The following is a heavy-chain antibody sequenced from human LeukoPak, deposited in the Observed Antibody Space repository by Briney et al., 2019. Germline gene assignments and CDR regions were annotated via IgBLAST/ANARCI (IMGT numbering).Heavy chain of an antibody. CDR2: INHSGST. Sequence: PSETLSLTCAVYGGSFSGYYWSWIHQPPGKGLEWIGEINHSGSTNYNPSLKSRVTISVDTSKNQFSLKLSSVTAADTAVYYCARGVAGSRYYDFWSGLRAKNWFDPWGQGTLVTVSS. CDR3: ARGVAGSRYYDFWSGLRAKNWFDP. CDR1: GGSFSGYY. D-gene: IGHD3-3*01. V-gene: IGHV4-34*01. J-gene: IGHJ5*02.